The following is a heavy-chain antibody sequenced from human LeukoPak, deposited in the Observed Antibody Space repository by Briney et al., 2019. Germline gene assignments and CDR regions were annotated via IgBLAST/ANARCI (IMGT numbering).Heavy chain of an antibody. CDR2: ISYDGSNK. J-gene: IGHJ4*02. CDR3: ANRPPAGY. V-gene: IGHV3-30-3*01. Sequence: GRSLRLSCAASGFTFSSYAMHWVRQAPGKGLEWVAVISYDGSNKYYADSVKGRFTISRDNSKNTLYLQMNSLRAEDTAVYYCANRPPAGYWGQGTLVTVSS. CDR1: GFTFSSYA.